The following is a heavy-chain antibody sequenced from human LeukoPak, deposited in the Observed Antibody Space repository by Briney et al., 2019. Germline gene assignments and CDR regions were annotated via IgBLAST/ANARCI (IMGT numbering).Heavy chain of an antibody. J-gene: IGHJ6*03. Sequence: PSETLSLTCTVSGGSISSYYWSWIRQPPGKGLELIGYIYYTGSTTYNPALKSRVTLSVDTSKNQFSLKLRSVTAADTAVCYCARAPARDYYYYMDVWGKGTTVTVSS. CDR1: GGSISSYY. CDR3: ARAPARDYYYYMDV. V-gene: IGHV4-59*01. CDR2: IYYTGST.